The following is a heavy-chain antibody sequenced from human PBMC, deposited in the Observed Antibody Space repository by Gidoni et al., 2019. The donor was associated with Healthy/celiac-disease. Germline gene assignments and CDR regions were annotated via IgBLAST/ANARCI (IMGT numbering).Heavy chain of an antibody. CDR3: ARTGDSSSWYGRGWFDP. J-gene: IGHJ5*02. CDR2: IYYSGST. CDR1: GGSVSSGSYY. V-gene: IGHV4-61*01. D-gene: IGHD6-13*01. Sequence: QVQLQESGPGLVKPSETLSLTCTVSGGSVSSGSYYWSWIRQPPGKGLYWIGYIYYSGSTNYNPSLKRLVTISVDTSKNQFSLKLSSVTAADTAVYYCARTGDSSSWYGRGWFDPWGQGTLVTVSS.